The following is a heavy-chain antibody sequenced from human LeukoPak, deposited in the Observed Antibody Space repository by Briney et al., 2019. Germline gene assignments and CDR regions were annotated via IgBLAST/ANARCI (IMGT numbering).Heavy chain of an antibody. Sequence: SDTLSLTCTVSGGPISSGDYYWSWIRQPPGKGLEWIGYIYYSGSTYYNPSLKSRVTISVDTSKNQFSLRLSSVTAADTAVYYCASRGYSGSEGVDYWGQGTLVTVSS. J-gene: IGHJ4*02. CDR1: GGPISSGDYY. CDR3: ASRGYSGSEGVDY. D-gene: IGHD1-26*01. V-gene: IGHV4-30-4*02. CDR2: IYYSGST.